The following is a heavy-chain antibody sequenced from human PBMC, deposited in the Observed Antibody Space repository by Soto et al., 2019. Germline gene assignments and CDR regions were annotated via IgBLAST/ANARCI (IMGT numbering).Heavy chain of an antibody. D-gene: IGHD6-6*01. V-gene: IGHV4-39*02. J-gene: IGHJ5*02. CDR3: ARTSRQRVSGWFDP. CDR2: IYYSGGT. Sequence: QLQLQESGPGLVKPSETLSLTCTVSGGSISSSSYYWGWIRQPQGKGLEWIVSIYYSGGTYSHPSLKSRVTSSVDPSKNHVAMKLSSVTAADTALDYCARTSRQRVSGWFDPWGQGTLVTVSS. CDR1: GGSISSSSYY.